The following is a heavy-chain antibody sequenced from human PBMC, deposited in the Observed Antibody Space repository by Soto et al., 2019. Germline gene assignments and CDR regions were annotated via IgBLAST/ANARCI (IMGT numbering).Heavy chain of an antibody. J-gene: IGHJ4*02. CDR2: IDSSGST. Sequence: SETLSLTCTVSGDSISNGDYYWSWIRQPPGRGLEWIGYIDSSGSTYYNPSLKSRLTMSVDMSKNQFSLRLTSVTTADTAVYYCASRYLYWGQGLLVTVSS. CDR1: GDSISNGDYY. D-gene: IGHD3-16*02. V-gene: IGHV4-30-4*01. CDR3: ASRYLY.